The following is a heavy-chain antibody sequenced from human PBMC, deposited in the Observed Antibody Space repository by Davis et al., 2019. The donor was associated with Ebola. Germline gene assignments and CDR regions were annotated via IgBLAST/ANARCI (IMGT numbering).Heavy chain of an antibody. CDR1: GGSIGFEYYY. Sequence: SQTLSPTCPLSGGSIGFEYYYWDWILHPPGKGLEWIGYIYYSGNTYYNPSLKSRVTISVHTSKNTFSLKLSSVTAADTAVYYCARDPTYDAFDIWGQGTMVTVSS. V-gene: IGHV4-30-4*01. CDR3: ARDPTYDAFDI. J-gene: IGHJ3*02. CDR2: IYYSGNT.